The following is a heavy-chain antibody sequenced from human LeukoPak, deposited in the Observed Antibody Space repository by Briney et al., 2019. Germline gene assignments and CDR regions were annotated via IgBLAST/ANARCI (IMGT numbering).Heavy chain of an antibody. D-gene: IGHD6-19*01. CDR2: IIPILGIA. CDR3: ARGEGSGWYLSFDY. V-gene: IGHV1-69*02. Sequence: SVKVSCKASGGTFSGYTISWVRQAPGQGLEWMGRIIPILGIANYAQKFQGRVTITADKSTSTAYMELSSLRSEGTAVYYCARGEGSGWYLSFDYWGQGTLVTVSS. J-gene: IGHJ4*02. CDR1: GGTFSGYT.